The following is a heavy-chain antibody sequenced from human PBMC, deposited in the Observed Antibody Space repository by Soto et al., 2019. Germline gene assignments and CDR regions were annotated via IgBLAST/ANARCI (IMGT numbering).Heavy chain of an antibody. CDR1: GGTFSSYA. CDR2: IIPIFGTA. CDR3: ARVLVVVPAAIGGSYYYYGMDV. D-gene: IGHD2-2*01. V-gene: IGHV1-69*01. J-gene: IGHJ6*02. Sequence: QVQLVQSGAEVKKPGSSVKVSCKASGGTFSSYAISWVRQAPGQGLEWMGGIIPIFGTANYAQTFQGRVTITADESTSTAYMELSSLRSEDTAVYYCARVLVVVPAAIGGSYYYYGMDVWGQGTTVTVSS.